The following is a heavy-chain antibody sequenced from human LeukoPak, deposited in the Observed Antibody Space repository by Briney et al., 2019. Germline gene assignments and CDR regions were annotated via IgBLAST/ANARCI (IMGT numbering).Heavy chain of an antibody. V-gene: IGHV3-9*01. D-gene: IGHD4-17*01. Sequence: GGSLRLSCSISGFTFTDYAVHWVRQIPGKGLEWVSGILWNGGETGYADSVKGRFTISRDKVKNFLYLQMNSLRVEDTALYFCTRDMRPGGADVWGQGTTVTVSS. CDR2: ILWNGGET. CDR3: TRDMRPGGADV. CDR1: GFTFTDYA. J-gene: IGHJ6*02.